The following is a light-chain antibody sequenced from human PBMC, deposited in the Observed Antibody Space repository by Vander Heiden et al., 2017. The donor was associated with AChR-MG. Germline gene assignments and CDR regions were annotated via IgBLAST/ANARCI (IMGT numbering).Light chain of an antibody. CDR3: LQYNSYPPK. V-gene: IGKV1-17*01. Sequence: DIQMTQSPSSLSASVGDRVTITCRTSQGIRSDLGWYQQKPGKAPKRLIYCATSLQSGVPSRFSGGGSGTEFTLTISSLQPEDFATYYCLQYNSYPPKFGQGTRLDIK. J-gene: IGKJ5*01. CDR1: QGIRSD. CDR2: CAT.